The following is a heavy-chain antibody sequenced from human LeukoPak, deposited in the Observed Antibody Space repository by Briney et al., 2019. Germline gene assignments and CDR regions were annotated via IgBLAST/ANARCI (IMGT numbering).Heavy chain of an antibody. CDR2: ISSSGST. Sequence: SETLSLTCTVSGYSISSGDYYWSWIRQPAGKGLEWIGRISSSGSTNYNPSLKSRLTISVDTSKNQFSLKLSSVTAADTAVYFCARGPYSYDSSGAFDIWGQGTMVTVSS. CDR1: GYSISSGDYY. CDR3: ARGPYSYDSSGAFDI. J-gene: IGHJ3*02. V-gene: IGHV4-61*02. D-gene: IGHD3-22*01.